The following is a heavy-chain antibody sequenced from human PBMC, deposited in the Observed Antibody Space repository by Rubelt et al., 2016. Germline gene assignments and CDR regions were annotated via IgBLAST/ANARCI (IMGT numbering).Heavy chain of an antibody. Sequence: QVQLQESGPGLVKPSETLSLTCTVSGYSISSGYDWGWIRQPPGKGLEWMGRIYHSGSTYYNPSLKSRVTISVATSKNQFALKLSSVTAADTAVYYCARDHSSGWYLEGFFDYWGQGTLVTVSS. J-gene: IGHJ4*02. CDR2: IYHSGST. CDR3: ARDHSSGWYLEGFFDY. V-gene: IGHV4-38-2*02. CDR1: GYSISSGYD. D-gene: IGHD6-19*01.